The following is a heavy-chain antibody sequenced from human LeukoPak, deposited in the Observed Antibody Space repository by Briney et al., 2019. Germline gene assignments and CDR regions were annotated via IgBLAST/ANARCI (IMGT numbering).Heavy chain of an antibody. J-gene: IGHJ4*02. CDR1: GYTFTSYA. CDR2: INTNTGNP. V-gene: IGHV7-4-1*02. D-gene: IGHD3-9*01. Sequence: GASVKVSCKASGYTFTSYAMNWVRQAPGPGLEWMGWINTNTGNPTYAQGFTGRFVFSLDTSVSTAYLQISSLKAEDPAVYYCARGRLLRYFDWLSPIDYWGQGTLVTVSS. CDR3: ARGRLLRYFDWLSPIDY.